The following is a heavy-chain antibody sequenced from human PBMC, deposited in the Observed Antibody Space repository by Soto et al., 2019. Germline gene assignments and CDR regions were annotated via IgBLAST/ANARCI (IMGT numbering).Heavy chain of an antibody. CDR2: INADNGNT. J-gene: IGHJ6*02. CDR3: ARGYSGYYGMDV. V-gene: IGHV1-3*01. D-gene: IGHD1-26*01. CDR1: GYTFTSYA. Sequence: ASVKVSCKASGYTFTSYAMHWVRQAPGQRLEWMGWINADNGNTKYSQKFQGRVTITRDTSATTAYMELSSLRSEDTAVYYCARGYSGYYGMDVWRQRTTVTVSS.